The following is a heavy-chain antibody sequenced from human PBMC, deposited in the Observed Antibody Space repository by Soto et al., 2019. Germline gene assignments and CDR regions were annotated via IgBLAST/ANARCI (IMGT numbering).Heavy chain of an antibody. CDR2: ISSSSSYT. V-gene: IGHV3-11*05. J-gene: IGHJ5*02. CDR3: ARDVRIAAAGTRGFYNWFDP. Sequence: GGSLRLSCAASGFTFSDYYMIWIRQAPGKGLEWVSYISSSSSYTNYADSVKGRFTISRDNAKNSLYLQMNSLRAEDTAVYYCARDVRIAAAGTRGFYNWFDPWGQGTLVTVSS. CDR1: GFTFSDYY. D-gene: IGHD6-13*01.